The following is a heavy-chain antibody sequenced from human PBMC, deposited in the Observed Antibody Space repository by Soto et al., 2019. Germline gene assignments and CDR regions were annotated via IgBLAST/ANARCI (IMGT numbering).Heavy chain of an antibody. CDR2: IKQDESQN. J-gene: IGHJ4*02. CDR1: GFXXXXXW. V-gene: IGHV3-7*01. CDR3: ARFDGYSSSWSFDY. Sequence: EVQLVESGGGXXXXGGSXXLSCAGSGFXXXXXWMSXXXXAPGKGLEWVANIKQDESQNYYVDSVEGRFTISRDNAKNSLYLQMNSLRAEDTAVYYCARFDGYSSSWSFDYWGQGTLVTVSS. D-gene: IGHD6-13*01.